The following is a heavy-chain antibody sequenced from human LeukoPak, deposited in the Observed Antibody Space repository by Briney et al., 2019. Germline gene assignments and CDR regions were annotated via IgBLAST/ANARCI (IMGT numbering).Heavy chain of an antibody. CDR3: TREEIGFDY. CDR2: IRSKAYGGTT. V-gene: IGHV3-49*04. Sequence: GGPLRLSCTASGFTFGDYAMSWVRQAPGKGLEWVGFIRSKAYGGTTEYAASVKGRFTISRDDSKSIAYLQMNSLKTEDTAVYYCTREEIGFDYWGQGTLVTVSS. CDR1: GFTFGDYA. J-gene: IGHJ4*02. D-gene: IGHD3-16*01.